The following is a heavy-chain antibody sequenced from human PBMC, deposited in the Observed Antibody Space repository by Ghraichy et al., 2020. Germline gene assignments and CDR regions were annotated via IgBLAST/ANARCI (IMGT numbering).Heavy chain of an antibody. D-gene: IGHD3-16*01. CDR2: IYTSGST. V-gene: IGHV4-4*07. J-gene: IGHJ6*03. Sequence: SETLSLTCTVSNGSISSYYWSWIRQPAGKGLEWIGRIYTSGSTNYNPSLKSRVTMSVDTSKNQFSLKLSSVTAADTAVYYCARDRRFIHFYYYMDVWGKGTTVTVSS. CDR1: NGSISSYY. CDR3: ARDRRFIHFYYYMDV.